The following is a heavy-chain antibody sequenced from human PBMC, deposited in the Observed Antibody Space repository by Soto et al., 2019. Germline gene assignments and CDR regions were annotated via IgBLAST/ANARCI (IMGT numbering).Heavy chain of an antibody. V-gene: IGHV1-18*01. CDR1: GYIFVGFS. Sequence: VQMVQSGVEVKKPGASVKVSCKASGYIFVGFSIAWVRQAPGQGLEWMGWISPNGDTQFSRKFEGRVTLTTDTSSSTAHLELTSLRSDDTAVYFCARDGHSQPYGSQDARFFDNWGHGTLVTVSS. D-gene: IGHD1-26*01. J-gene: IGHJ4*01. CDR3: ARDGHSQPYGSQDARFFDN. CDR2: ISPNGDT.